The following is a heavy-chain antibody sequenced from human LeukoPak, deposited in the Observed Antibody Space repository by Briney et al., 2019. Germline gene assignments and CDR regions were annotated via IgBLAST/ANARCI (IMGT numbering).Heavy chain of an antibody. CDR3: ARGRYDSSGYYETYYFDY. Sequence: PSETLSLTCTVSGGSISSYYWSWIRQPPGKGLEWIGFISYSGSTNYNPSLKSRVTILIDTSKNQFSLKLSSVTAADTAVYYCARGRYDSSGYYETYYFDYWGQGTLVTVSS. J-gene: IGHJ4*02. CDR2: ISYSGST. D-gene: IGHD3-22*01. CDR1: GGSISSYY. V-gene: IGHV4-59*01.